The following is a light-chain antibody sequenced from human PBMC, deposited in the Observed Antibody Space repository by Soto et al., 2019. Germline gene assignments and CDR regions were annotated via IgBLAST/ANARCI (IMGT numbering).Light chain of an antibody. CDR3: HQRDNWPPLIT. Sequence: EIVLTQSPATLSLSPGERATLSCRTSQSVTTNFAWYQQKPGQAPRLLIYDISNRATGIPDRFSGSGSGTDFTLTISSLEPEDFAVYYCHQRDNWPPLITVGPGTKVEIK. V-gene: IGKV3-11*01. CDR1: QSVTTN. CDR2: DIS. J-gene: IGKJ3*01.